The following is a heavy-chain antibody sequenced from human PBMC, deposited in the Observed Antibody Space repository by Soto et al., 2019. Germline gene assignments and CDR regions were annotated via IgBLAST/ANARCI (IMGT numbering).Heavy chain of an antibody. Sequence: ASVKVSCKASGYTFSSYVINWVRQAPGQGLEWLGWISPYNDDTKYAQKLQGRVTMTTDTSSRTAYMALRSLSSDDTAVYFCARGGYYDSSGSRNYHYYGMDVWGQGTTVTVSS. D-gene: IGHD3-22*01. V-gene: IGHV1-18*01. CDR3: ARGGYYDSSGSRNYHYYGMDV. CDR1: GYTFSSYV. J-gene: IGHJ6*02. CDR2: ISPYNDDT.